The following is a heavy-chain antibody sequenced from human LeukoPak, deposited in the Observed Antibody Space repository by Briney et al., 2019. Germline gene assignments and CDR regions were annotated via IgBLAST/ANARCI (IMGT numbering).Heavy chain of an antibody. V-gene: IGHV3-48*03. Sequence: PGGSLRLSCAASGFTLSSYWMRWVRQAPGKGLEWVACISSSGSSIYYADSVKGRFTISRDNAKNSLYLRMNSLRAEDTAVYYCAGAGFDYWGQGTLVTVSS. CDR1: GFTLSSYW. CDR2: ISSSGSSI. CDR3: AGAGFDY. J-gene: IGHJ4*02.